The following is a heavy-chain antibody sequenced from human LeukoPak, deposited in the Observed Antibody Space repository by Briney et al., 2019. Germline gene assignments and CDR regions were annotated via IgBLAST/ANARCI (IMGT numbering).Heavy chain of an antibody. CDR2: IYHSGST. CDR3: ASNGYYDSGSMVSTH. Sequence: SGTLSLTCAVSGGSITSTNWWSRVRPPPGEGLEWIGEIYHSGSTNYNPSLKSRVTITRDKSKNPFSLELSCVTAADTAVYYCASNGYYDSGSMVSTHWGQVTLVTVS. D-gene: IGHD3-10*01. V-gene: IGHV4-4*02. J-gene: IGHJ4*02. CDR1: GGSITSTNW.